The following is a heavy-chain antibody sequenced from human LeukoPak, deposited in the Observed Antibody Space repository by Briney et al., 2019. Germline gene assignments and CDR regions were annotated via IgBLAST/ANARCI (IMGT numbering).Heavy chain of an antibody. CDR3: ARVLTAAGLDF. V-gene: IGHV4-39*07. CDR2: IHDDGRT. CDR1: GGSISASRT. J-gene: IGHJ4*02. Sequence: SETLSLTCTVSGGSISASRTWGWVRQAPGEGLEWIGNIHDDGRTASNLSLKSRVIISLDTSKNQFSLKVSSVTAADTAFYYCARVLTAAGLDFWGQGTLVTVSS. D-gene: IGHD6-25*01.